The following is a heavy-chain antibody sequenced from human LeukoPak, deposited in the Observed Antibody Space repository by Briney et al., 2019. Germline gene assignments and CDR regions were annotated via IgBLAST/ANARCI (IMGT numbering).Heavy chain of an antibody. Sequence: GGSLRLSCAASGFTFSTYVMNWVREAPGKGLEWVSTISDSGGSTYYTDSVKGRFTISRDNSKSTLYLQMNSLRAEDTAVYYCGRYYVMDVWGQGTSVTVSS. CDR2: ISDSGGST. CDR3: GRYYVMDV. CDR1: GFTFSTYV. V-gene: IGHV3-23*01. J-gene: IGHJ6*02.